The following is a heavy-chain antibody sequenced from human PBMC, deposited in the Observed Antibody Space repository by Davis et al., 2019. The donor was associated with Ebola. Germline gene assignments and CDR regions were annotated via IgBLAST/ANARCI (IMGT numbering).Heavy chain of an antibody. CDR1: GFPFRSYW. CDR2: IKQDGSEK. D-gene: IGHD3-3*01. CDR3: ARDAAYYDFWSGSLDY. J-gene: IGHJ4*02. V-gene: IGHV3-7*01. Sequence: ESLKLSCASSGFPFRSYWMSWVRQAPGKGLEWVANIKQDGSEKYYVASVKGRFTISRDNAKNSLYLQMNSLRAEDTAVYYCARDAAYYDFWSGSLDYWGQGTLVTVSS.